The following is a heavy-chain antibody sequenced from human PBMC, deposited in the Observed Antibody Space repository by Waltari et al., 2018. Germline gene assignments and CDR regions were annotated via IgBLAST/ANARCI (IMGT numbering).Heavy chain of an antibody. D-gene: IGHD2-2*01. CDR3: ATLVPAAIGDY. CDR1: GFTFSSYS. CDR2: ISSSSYI. V-gene: IGHV3-21*01. J-gene: IGHJ4*02. Sequence: EVQLVESGGGLVKPGGSLRLSCAASGFTFSSYSMNWVRQAPGKGLEWVSSISSSSYIYYADSVKGRFTISRDNAKNSLYLQMNSLRAEDTAVYYCATLVPAAIGDYWGQGTLVTVSS.